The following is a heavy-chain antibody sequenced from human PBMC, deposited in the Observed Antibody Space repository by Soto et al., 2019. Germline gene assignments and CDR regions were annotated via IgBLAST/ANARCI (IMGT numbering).Heavy chain of an antibody. J-gene: IGHJ6*03. CDR1: GYTFTSYG. CDR3: ASRTVTNPYYYYYMDV. CDR2: ISAYNGNT. D-gene: IGHD4-17*01. V-gene: IGHV1-18*01. Sequence: ASVKVSCKASGYTFTSYGISWVRQAPGQGLEWMGWISAYNGNTNYAQKLQGRVTMTTDTATSTAYMELRSLRSDDTAVYYCASRTVTNPYYYYYMDVWGKGTTVTVSS.